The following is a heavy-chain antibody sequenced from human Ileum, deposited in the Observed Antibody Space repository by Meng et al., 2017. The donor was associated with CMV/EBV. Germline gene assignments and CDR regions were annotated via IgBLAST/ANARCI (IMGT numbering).Heavy chain of an antibody. V-gene: IGHV4-4*07. D-gene: IGHD1-1*01. CDR2: THSTGDT. CDR3: ARWVPGSPGFDF. Sequence: QVLLQEAGPGLLKPSETLALTCIVLGDYTNKKYWNWVRQPAGKGLEWIGRTHSTGDTYYNPSLKSRVTISIDTSKNQFFLNLNSVTAADTAMYYCARWVPGSPGFDFWGHGTLVTVSS. J-gene: IGHJ4*01. CDR1: GDYTNKKY.